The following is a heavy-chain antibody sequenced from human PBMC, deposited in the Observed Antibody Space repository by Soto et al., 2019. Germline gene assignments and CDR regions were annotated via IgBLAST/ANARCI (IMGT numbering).Heavy chain of an antibody. D-gene: IGHD6-19*01. CDR1: GFSLSSTRMA. Sequence: QITLKESGPTLVKPTQTLTLTCTFSGFSLSSTRMAVGWSRQPPGKALEWLALIYWDDDKRYSPFLKSRLTITKDTSNNQVVLTMANMDPVDTARYYCAHIVVAGLGYYFDYWGQGTLVTVSS. J-gene: IGHJ4*02. CDR3: AHIVVAGLGYYFDY. CDR2: IYWDDDK. V-gene: IGHV2-5*02.